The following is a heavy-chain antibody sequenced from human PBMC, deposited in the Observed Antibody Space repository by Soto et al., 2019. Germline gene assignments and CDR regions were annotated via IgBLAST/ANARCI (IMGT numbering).Heavy chain of an antibody. D-gene: IGHD1-26*01. Sequence: ASVKVSCKASGYTFTSYGISWVRQAPGQGLEWMGWISAYNGNTNYARKLQDRVTMTTDTSTSTAYMELRSLRSDDTAVYYCARSYSGSHSLDYWGQGTLVTVSS. V-gene: IGHV1-18*01. CDR3: ARSYSGSHSLDY. CDR2: ISAYNGNT. CDR1: GYTFTSYG. J-gene: IGHJ4*02.